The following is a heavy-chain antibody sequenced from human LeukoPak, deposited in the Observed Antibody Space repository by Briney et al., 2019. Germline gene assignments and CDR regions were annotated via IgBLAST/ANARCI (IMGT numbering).Heavy chain of an antibody. J-gene: IGHJ2*01. V-gene: IGHV4-59*06. D-gene: IGHD4-17*01. CDR1: GYSISSYY. CDR2: IYYTGSA. Sequence: PSQTLSLTCTVSGYSISSYYWSWIRQPPGKGLEWIGYIYYTGSAYYNPSLKSRVSISVDTSKNQFSLKLSSVTAADTAVYYCARVSTTVTTGWYFDLWGRGTLVTVSS. CDR3: ARVSTTVTTGWYFDL.